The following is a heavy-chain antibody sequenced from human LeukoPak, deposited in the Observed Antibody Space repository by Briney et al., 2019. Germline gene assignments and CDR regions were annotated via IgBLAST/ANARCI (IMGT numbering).Heavy chain of an antibody. CDR3: ARYSGYDDEGEYFDY. V-gene: IGHV3-9*01. CDR1: GFTFDDYA. D-gene: IGHD5-12*01. CDR2: ISWNSGSI. J-gene: IGHJ4*02. Sequence: PGRSLRLSCAASGFTFDDYAMHWVRQAPGKGLEWVSGISWNSGSIGYADSVKGRFTISRDNAKNSLYLQMNSLRAEDTAVYYCARYSGYDDEGEYFDYWGQGTLVTVSS.